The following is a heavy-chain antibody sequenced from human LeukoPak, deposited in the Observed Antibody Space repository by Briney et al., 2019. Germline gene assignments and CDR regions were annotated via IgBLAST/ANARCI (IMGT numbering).Heavy chain of an antibody. J-gene: IGHJ3*02. CDR1: GYIFTSYW. CDR3: ASQYSGDAFDI. CDR2: IYPGDSDT. D-gene: IGHD2-21*01. Sequence: GASPQISCEGAGYIFTSYWIGWGRQVAGKGLEWMGIIYPGDSDTRYSPSFQGQVTISADKSISTAYLQWSSLKASDTAMYYCASQYSGDAFDIWGQGTMVTVSS. V-gene: IGHV5-51*01.